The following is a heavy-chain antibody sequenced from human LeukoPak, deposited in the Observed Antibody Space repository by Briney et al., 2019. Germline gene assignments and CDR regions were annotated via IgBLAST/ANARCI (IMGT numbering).Heavy chain of an antibody. V-gene: IGHV3-48*03. CDR3: ARGLGGYTSSQAY. CDR2: ISSSGSTI. CDR1: GFTFSSYE. Sequence: GGSLRLSCAASGFTFSSYEMSWVRQAPGKGLEWVSYISSSGSTIYYADSVKGRFTISRDNAKNSLYLQMNSLGAEDTAVYYCARGLGGYTSSQAYWGQGTLVTVSS. D-gene: IGHD6-13*01. J-gene: IGHJ4*02.